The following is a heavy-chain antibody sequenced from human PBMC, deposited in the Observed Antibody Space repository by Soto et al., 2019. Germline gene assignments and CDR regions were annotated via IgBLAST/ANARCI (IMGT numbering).Heavy chain of an antibody. J-gene: IGHJ6*02. CDR1: GFTFSSYG. CDR2: IWYDGSNK. D-gene: IGHD2-2*01. Sequence: GGSLRLSCAASGFTFSSYGMHWVRQAPGKGLEWVAVIWYDGSNKYYADSVKGRFTISRDNSKNTLYLQMNSLGAEDTAVYYCARGNQLYYYYYGMDVWGQGXTVTVSS. CDR3: ARGNQLYYYYYGMDV. V-gene: IGHV3-33*01.